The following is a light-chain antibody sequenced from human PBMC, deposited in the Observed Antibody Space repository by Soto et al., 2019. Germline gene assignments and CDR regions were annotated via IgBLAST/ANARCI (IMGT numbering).Light chain of an antibody. CDR1: SSDVGAYNY. J-gene: IGLJ2*01. CDR3: ISYTRNSTLV. Sequence: QSALTQPASVSGSPGQSITISCTGTSSDVGAYNYVSWYQQHPGKAPKLMIYEASNRPSGVSNRFSGSKSGNTASLTISGLQAEDEADYYCISYTRNSTLVFGGGTKVTVL. V-gene: IGLV2-14*01. CDR2: EAS.